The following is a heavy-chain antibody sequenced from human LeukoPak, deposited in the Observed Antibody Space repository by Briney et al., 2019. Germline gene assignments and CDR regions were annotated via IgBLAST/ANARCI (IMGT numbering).Heavy chain of an antibody. CDR3: ARDLGAYYDSSGYIY. Sequence: PGGSLRLSCAASGFTFSSYSMNWVRQAPGKGLEWVSYISSSSSTIYYADSVKGRFTISRDNAKNSLYLRMNSLRAEDTAVYYCARDLGAYYDSSGYIYWGQGTLVTVSS. J-gene: IGHJ4*02. V-gene: IGHV3-48*01. CDR2: ISSSSSTI. D-gene: IGHD3-22*01. CDR1: GFTFSSYS.